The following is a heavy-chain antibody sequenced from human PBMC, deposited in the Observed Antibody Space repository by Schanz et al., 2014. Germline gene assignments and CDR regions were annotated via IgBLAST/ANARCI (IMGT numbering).Heavy chain of an antibody. J-gene: IGHJ4*02. Sequence: VQLVESGGGVVQPGGSLRLSCAASGFTFNNYAMGWVRQAPRKGLEWVSALSGGGDRIYYADSVKGRFTITRDNTKDTLYLQMNSLSAEATAVYYCAKDTRMTPAGTGVFFDYWGQGTLVTVSS. CDR3: AKDTRMTPAGTGVFFDY. CDR1: GFTFNNYA. V-gene: IGHV3-23*04. D-gene: IGHD6-13*01. CDR2: LSGGGDRI.